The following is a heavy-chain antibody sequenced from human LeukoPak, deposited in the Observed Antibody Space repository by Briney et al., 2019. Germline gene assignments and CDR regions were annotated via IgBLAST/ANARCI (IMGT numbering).Heavy chain of an antibody. D-gene: IGHD5-12*01. CDR3: ASIVATIYRKEWSSSYFDY. J-gene: IGHJ4*02. CDR2: INPNSGGT. CDR1: GYTFTGYY. V-gene: IGHV1-2*02. Sequence: ASVKVSCKASGYTFTGYYMHWVRQAPGQGLEWMGWINPNSGGTNYAQKFQGRVTMTRDTSISTAYMELSRLRSDDTAVYYCASIVATIYRKEWSSSYFDYWGQGTLVTVSS.